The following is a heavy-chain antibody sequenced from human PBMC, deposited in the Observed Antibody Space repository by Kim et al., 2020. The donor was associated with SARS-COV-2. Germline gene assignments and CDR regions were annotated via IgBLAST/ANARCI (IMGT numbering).Heavy chain of an antibody. CDR1: GFTFSTYA. Sequence: GGSLRLSCAVSGFTFSTYAMHWVRQAPGKGLEWVAVISSDGSSKNYAASVKGRFTISRDNSKNTLYLEVNSLRTEDTAVYYCTRPTFQSSVYGVFDIWGQGTMVTVSS. D-gene: IGHD2-8*01. CDR2: ISSDGSSK. CDR3: TRPTFQSSVYGVFDI. V-gene: IGHV3-30*04. J-gene: IGHJ3*02.